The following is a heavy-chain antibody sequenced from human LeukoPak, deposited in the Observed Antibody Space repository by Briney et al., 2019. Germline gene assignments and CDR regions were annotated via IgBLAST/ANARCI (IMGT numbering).Heavy chain of an antibody. CDR1: GFTFTNAW. Sequence: GGSLRLSCAASGFTFTNAWMSWVRQAPGKGLELVRRIKSRSNGGTTDYAAPVTGRFIISGDDSKNPLYLQMNSLKTEDTGVYYCTTEWGSGYYFDYWGQGTLVTVSS. CDR3: TTEWGSGYYFDY. D-gene: IGHD3-22*01. J-gene: IGHJ4*02. V-gene: IGHV3-15*01. CDR2: IKSRSNGGTT.